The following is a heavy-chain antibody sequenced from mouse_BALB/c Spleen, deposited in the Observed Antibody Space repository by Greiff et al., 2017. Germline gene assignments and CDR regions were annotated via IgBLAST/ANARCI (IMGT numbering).Heavy chain of an antibody. V-gene: IGHV14-3*02. J-gene: IGHJ4*01. CDR3: ARWPDRDYYAMDY. CDR1: GFNIKDTY. CDR2: IDPANGNT. Sequence: DVQLQESGAELVKPGASVKLSCTASGFNIKDTYMHWVKQRPEQGLEWIGRIDPANGNTKYDPKFQGKATITADTSSNTAYLQLSSLTSEDTAVYYCARWPDRDYYAMDYWGQGTSVTVSS. D-gene: IGHD2-14*01.